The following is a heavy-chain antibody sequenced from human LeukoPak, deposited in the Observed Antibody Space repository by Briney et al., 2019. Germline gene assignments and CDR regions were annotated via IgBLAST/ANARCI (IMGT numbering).Heavy chain of an antibody. V-gene: IGHV1-2*02. J-gene: IGHJ4*02. Sequence: ASVKVSCKASGYTFTGYYMHWVRQAPGQGSEWMGWINPDSGGSEYGQKFQGRVTFTSDTSSTTIYMEVRSLKSDDTAVYYCARDLTGGIWARATSFDHWGQGTLVTVSS. D-gene: IGHD2-15*01. CDR2: INPDSGGS. CDR3: ARDLTGGIWARATSFDH. CDR1: GYTFTGYY.